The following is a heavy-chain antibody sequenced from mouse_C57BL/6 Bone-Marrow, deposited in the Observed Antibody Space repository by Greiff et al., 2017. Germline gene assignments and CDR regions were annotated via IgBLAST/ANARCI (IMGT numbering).Heavy chain of an antibody. V-gene: IGHV1-55*01. CDR3: ARDGKDAMDY. D-gene: IGHD2-1*01. CDR1: GYTFTSYW. Sequence: QVQLKQPGAELVKPGASVKMSCKASGYTFTSYWITWVKQRPGQGLEWIGDFYPGSGSTNYNEKFKSKATLTVDTSSSTAYMQLSSLTSEDSAIYYCARDGKDAMDYWGQGTSVTVSS. J-gene: IGHJ4*01. CDR2: FYPGSGST.